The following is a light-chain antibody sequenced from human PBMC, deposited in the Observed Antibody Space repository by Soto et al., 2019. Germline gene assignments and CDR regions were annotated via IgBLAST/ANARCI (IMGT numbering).Light chain of an antibody. CDR2: GAS. Sequence: EIVLTQSPGTLSLSPGERATLSCRASQSVSSSYLAGYQQKPGQAPRLLSYGASSRATGIPDRFSGSGSGTDFTLTISRLEPEDFAVYYCQQYGSSPQTFGQGTQVEIK. CDR3: QQYGSSPQT. J-gene: IGKJ1*01. V-gene: IGKV3-20*01. CDR1: QSVSSSY.